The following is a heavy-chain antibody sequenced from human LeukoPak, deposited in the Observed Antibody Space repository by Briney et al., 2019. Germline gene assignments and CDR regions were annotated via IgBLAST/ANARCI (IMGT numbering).Heavy chain of an antibody. Sequence: PGGSLRLSCEASGFTFSSYRMTWVRQAPGKRREWILYFGGNGSPTHYADSVKGRFTISRDNAKNSLCLQMNSLTVEDTAVYYCAKDQVPYCTTDCYGAIDAWGQGTLVTVSS. CDR1: GFTFSSYR. J-gene: IGHJ3*01. CDR2: FGGNGSPT. V-gene: IGHV3-48*01. CDR3: AKDQVPYCTTDCYGAIDA. D-gene: IGHD2-21*02.